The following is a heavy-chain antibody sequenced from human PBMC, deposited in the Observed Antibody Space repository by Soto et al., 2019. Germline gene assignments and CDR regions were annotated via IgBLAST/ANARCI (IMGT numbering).Heavy chain of an antibody. Sequence: QVQLVQSGAEVKKPGSSVKLSCKASGDSFNTFAVTWVRQAPGQGLEWMGGIIPNFDTPNYAQKFQGRVTIIADKSTSTPYMELSSLRSEDTAVYYCARPDYDSSGYYLWYFDYWGQGTLVTVSS. CDR1: GDSFNTFA. V-gene: IGHV1-69*06. J-gene: IGHJ4*02. D-gene: IGHD3-22*01. CDR2: IIPNFDTP. CDR3: ARPDYDSSGYYLWYFDY.